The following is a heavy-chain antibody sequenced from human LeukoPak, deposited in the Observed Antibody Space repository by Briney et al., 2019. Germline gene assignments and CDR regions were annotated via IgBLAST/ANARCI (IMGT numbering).Heavy chain of an antibody. V-gene: IGHV3-23*01. D-gene: IGHD3-22*01. CDR2: ISGSGGRT. J-gene: IGHJ4*02. Sequence: GGSLRLSCAASGFTFSSYDLTWVRQAPGKGLEWVSAISGSGGRTYYADSVKGRFTISRDNSKNTLYLQMNSLRAEDTAVYYCARAPSSYYDSSGYYGQGAYWGQGTLVTVSS. CDR1: GFTFSSYD. CDR3: ARAPSSYYDSSGYYGQGAY.